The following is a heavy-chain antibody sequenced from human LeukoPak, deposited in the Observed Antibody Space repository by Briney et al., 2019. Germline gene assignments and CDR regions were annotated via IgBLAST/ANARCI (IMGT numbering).Heavy chain of an antibody. J-gene: IGHJ6*03. CDR1: GGSFSGYY. CDR3: ARGYYYGPGTHSMDV. D-gene: IGHD3-10*01. V-gene: IGHV4-34*01. Sequence: SETLSLTCAVYGGSFSGYYWSWIRQPPGKGLEWIGEINHSGSTNYNPSLKSRVTISVDTPKNQFSLKLSSVTAADTAVYYCARGYYYGPGTHSMDVWGTGTTVTVS. CDR2: INHSGST.